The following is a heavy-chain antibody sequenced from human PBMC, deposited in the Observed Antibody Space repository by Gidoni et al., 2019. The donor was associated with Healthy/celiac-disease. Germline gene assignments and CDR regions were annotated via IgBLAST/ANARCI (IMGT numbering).Heavy chain of an antibody. CDR1: GFTFSSYW. CDR2: KKKDGVEK. J-gene: IGHJ6*02. Sequence: EVQLVESGGGLVQPGGSLRLSCAASGFTFSSYWLSWVRQAPGKGLEWGSNKKKDGVEKSYVASGRGRSPISRKNQKNSLFWKRTGWRAEDPAWYNWAGCSAGVSMVGGGLGGGGPSYYYGMDVWGQGTTVTVSS. D-gene: IGHD3-16*01. CDR3: AGCSAGVSMVGGGLGGGGPSYYYGMDV. V-gene: IGHV3-7*01.